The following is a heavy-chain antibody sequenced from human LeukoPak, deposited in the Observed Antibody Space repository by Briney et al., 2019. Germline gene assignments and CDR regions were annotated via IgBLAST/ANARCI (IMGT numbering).Heavy chain of an antibody. D-gene: IGHD3-10*01. CDR2: IYHSGST. V-gene: IGHV4-38-2*01. J-gene: IGHJ4*02. Sequence: SETLSLTCAVSGHSISTGYYWGWIRQPPGKGLEWIGSIYHSGSTYYNPSLKSRVTISVGTSKNQFSLKLSSVTAADTAVYYCARVTPYGSGSYSTRFFDYWGQGTLVTVSS. CDR3: ARVTPYGSGSYSTRFFDY. CDR1: GHSISTGYY.